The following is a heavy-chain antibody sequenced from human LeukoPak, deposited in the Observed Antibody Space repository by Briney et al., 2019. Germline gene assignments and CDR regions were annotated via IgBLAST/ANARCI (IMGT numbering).Heavy chain of an antibody. V-gene: IGHV6-1*01. Sequence: SQTLSLTCAISGDSVSSNSTAWNWIRQSPSRGLEWLGRTYYRSKWYNDYAVSVKSRITINPDTSKNQFSLQPNSVTPEDTAVYYCARVLGGQAYYYYGMDVWGQGTTVTVSS. CDR1: GDSVSSNSTA. J-gene: IGHJ6*02. CDR3: ARVLGGQAYYYYGMDV. CDR2: TYYRSKWYN.